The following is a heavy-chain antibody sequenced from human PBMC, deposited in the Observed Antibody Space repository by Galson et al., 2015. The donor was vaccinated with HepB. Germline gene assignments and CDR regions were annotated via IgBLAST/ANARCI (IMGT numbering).Heavy chain of an antibody. D-gene: IGHD2-8*02. CDR1: GFSLRASGVG. CDR3: AHSLGLVGPYFHY. CDR2: ISWTDDK. Sequence: PALVKPTQTLTLTCTFSGFSLRASGVGVGWIRQPPGKALEWLALISWTDDKYYSPFLRSRLTITKDTSKNQAILRMTNLDPVDTATYYCAHSLGLVGPYFHYWGQGILVTVPS. V-gene: IGHV2-5*01. J-gene: IGHJ4*02.